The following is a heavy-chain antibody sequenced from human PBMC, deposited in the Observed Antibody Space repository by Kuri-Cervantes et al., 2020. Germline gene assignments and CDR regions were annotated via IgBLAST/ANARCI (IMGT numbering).Heavy chain of an antibody. CDR2: INPNSGGT. Sequence: ASVKVSCKASGYTFTSYGISWVRQAPGQGLEWMGWINPNSGGTNYAQKFQGRVTMTRDTSISTAYMELSRLRSDDTAVYYCARDPRFFYGMDGWGQGTTVTVSS. CDR1: GYTFTSYG. CDR3: ARDPRFFYGMDG. J-gene: IGHJ6*02. D-gene: IGHD3-10*01. V-gene: IGHV1-2*02.